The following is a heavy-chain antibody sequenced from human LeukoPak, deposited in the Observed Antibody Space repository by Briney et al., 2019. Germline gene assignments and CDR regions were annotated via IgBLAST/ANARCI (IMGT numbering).Heavy chain of an antibody. CDR2: ISGSGGST. V-gene: IGHV3-23*01. Sequence: GGSLRLSCAASGFTFSSYWMHWVRQAPGKGLEWVSAISGSGGSTYYADSVKGRFTISRDNSKNTLYLQMNSLRAEDTAVYYCAKNGPMIVVGDWFDPWGQGTLVTVSS. CDR1: GFTFSSYW. D-gene: IGHD3-22*01. CDR3: AKNGPMIVVGDWFDP. J-gene: IGHJ5*02.